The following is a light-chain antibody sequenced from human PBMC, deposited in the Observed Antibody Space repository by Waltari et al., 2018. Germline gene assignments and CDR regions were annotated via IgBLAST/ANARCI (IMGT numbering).Light chain of an antibody. J-gene: IGKJ2*01. Sequence: DIQMPQSPSSLSASVGDSVTITCQASQDISNYLNWYQQKPGKAPKLLIYDASNLETGVPSRFSGSGSGTDFTFTISSLQPEDIATYYCQQYDNPPVTFGQGTKLEIK. CDR3: QQYDNPPVT. CDR1: QDISNY. V-gene: IGKV1-33*01. CDR2: DAS.